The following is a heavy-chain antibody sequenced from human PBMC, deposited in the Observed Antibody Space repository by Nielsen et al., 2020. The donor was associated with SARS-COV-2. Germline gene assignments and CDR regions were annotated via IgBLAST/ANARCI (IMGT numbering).Heavy chain of an antibody. CDR3: AGTRSTGYSSSSGDY. D-gene: IGHD6-13*01. Sequence: GESLKISCAASGFTFSSYAMSWVRQAPGKGLEWVSAISGSGGSTYYADSVKGRFTISRDNAKNSLYLQMNSLRAEDTAVYYCAGTRSTGYSSSSGDYWGQGTLVTVSS. V-gene: IGHV3-23*01. CDR2: ISGSGGST. J-gene: IGHJ4*02. CDR1: GFTFSSYA.